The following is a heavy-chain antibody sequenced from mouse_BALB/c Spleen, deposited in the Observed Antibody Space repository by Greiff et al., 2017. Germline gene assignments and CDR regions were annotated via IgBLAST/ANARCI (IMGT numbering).Heavy chain of an antibody. CDR1: GFTFSSYT. J-gene: IGHJ4*01. CDR2: ISSGGSYT. Sequence: DVMLVESGGGLVKPGGSLKLSCAASGFTFSSYTMSWVRQTPEKRLEWVATISSGGSYTYYPDSVKGRFTISRDNAKNTLYLQMSSLKSEDTAMYYCTREEVKEYWGQGTSVTVSS. D-gene: IGHD2-5*01. CDR3: TREEVKEY. V-gene: IGHV5-6-4*01.